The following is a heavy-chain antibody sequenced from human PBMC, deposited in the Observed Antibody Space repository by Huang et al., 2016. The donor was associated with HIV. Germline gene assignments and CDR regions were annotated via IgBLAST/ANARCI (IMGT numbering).Heavy chain of an antibody. J-gene: IGHJ4*02. V-gene: IGHV7-4-1*02. CDR1: GYTFTSYA. D-gene: IGHD6-13*01. CDR2: INTNTVNP. Sequence: QVQLVQSGSELKKPGASVKVSCKASGYTFTSYAMNGGRQAPGQGIEWMGWINTNTVNPTYAQGCTGRLVFSLDTSVSTAYLQISSLKAEDTAVYYCARGLYSSSWAPFDYWGQGTLVTVSS. CDR3: ARGLYSSSWAPFDY.